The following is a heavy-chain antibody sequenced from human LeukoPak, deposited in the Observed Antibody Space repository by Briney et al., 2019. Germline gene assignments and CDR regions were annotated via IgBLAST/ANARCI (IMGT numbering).Heavy chain of an antibody. V-gene: IGHV1-18*01. CDR1: DYTFTSYG. D-gene: IGHD3-22*01. J-gene: IGHJ4*02. CDR2: ISAYNGNT. CDR3: ARDPTHYYDSSGYEYYFDY. Sequence: ASVKVSCKASDYTFTSYGISWVRQAPGQGLEWMGWISAYNGNTNYAQKLQGRVTMTTDTSTSTAYMELSSLRSEDTAVYYCARDPTHYYDSSGYEYYFDYWGQGTLVTVSS.